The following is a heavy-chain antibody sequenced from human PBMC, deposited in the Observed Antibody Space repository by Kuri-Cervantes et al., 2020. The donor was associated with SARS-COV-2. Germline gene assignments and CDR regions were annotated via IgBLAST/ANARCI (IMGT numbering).Heavy chain of an antibody. Sequence: SETLSLTCTVSGGSISSSSYYWGWIRQPPGKGLEWIGSIYYSGSTYYNPSLKSRVTISVDTSKNQFSLKLSSVTAADTAVYYCATHDFWSGSTLDYWGQGTLVTVSS. CDR3: ATHDFWSGSTLDY. CDR2: IYYSGST. J-gene: IGHJ4*02. CDR1: GGSISSSSYY. V-gene: IGHV4-39*01. D-gene: IGHD3-3*01.